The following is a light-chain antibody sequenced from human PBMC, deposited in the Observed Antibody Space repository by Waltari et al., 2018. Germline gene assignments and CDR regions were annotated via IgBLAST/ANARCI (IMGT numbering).Light chain of an antibody. Sequence: QSALTQPASVSGSPGQSITISCTGTSSDVGSYNLVSWYQQHPGKAPKLMIYEGSKRPPGVSNRFFGSRSGNTASLTISGLQADDEADYYCCSYAPSSSVWVFGGGTKLTVL. V-gene: IGLV2-23*01. CDR2: EGS. CDR3: CSYAPSSSVWV. J-gene: IGLJ3*02. CDR1: SSDVGSYNL.